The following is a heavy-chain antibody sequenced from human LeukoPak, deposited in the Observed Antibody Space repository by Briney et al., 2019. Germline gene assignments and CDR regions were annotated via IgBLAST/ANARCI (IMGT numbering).Heavy chain of an antibody. CDR3: GVVAATPTFDP. J-gene: IGHJ5*02. CDR1: GFTVSSNY. CDR2: IYSGGST. D-gene: IGHD2-15*01. V-gene: IGHV3-66*01. Sequence: GGSLRLSCAASGFTVSSNYMSWVRQAPGKGLEWVSVIYSGGSTYYADPVKGRFTISRDNSKNTLYLQMNSLRAEDTAVYYCGVVAATPTFDPWGQGTLVTVSS.